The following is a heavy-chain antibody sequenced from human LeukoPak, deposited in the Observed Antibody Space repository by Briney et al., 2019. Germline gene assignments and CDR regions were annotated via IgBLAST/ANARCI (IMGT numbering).Heavy chain of an antibody. V-gene: IGHV3-33*08. Sequence: GRSLRLSCAASGFTFDDYAMHWVRQAPGKGLEWVAVIWYDGSNKYYADSVKGRFTISRDNSKNTLYLQMNSLRAEDTAVYYCARKYDFWSGYPSYYYYGMDVWGQGTTVTVSS. CDR1: GFTFDDYA. CDR3: ARKYDFWSGYPSYYYYGMDV. J-gene: IGHJ6*02. CDR2: IWYDGSNK. D-gene: IGHD3-3*01.